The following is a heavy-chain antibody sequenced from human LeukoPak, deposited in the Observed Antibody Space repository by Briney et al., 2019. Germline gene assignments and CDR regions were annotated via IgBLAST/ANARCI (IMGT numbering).Heavy chain of an antibody. J-gene: IGHJ4*02. CDR1: GFTFSSYA. CDR2: ISGSGGST. D-gene: IGHD3-10*01. Sequence: GGSLRLSCAASGFTFSSYAMSWVRQAPGKGLEWVSAISGSGGSTYYADSVKGRFTISRDNSKNTLYLQMNSLRAEDTAVYYCAKVEGSVGFGGFYFDYWGQGTLVTVSS. V-gene: IGHV3-23*01. CDR3: AKVEGSVGFGGFYFDY.